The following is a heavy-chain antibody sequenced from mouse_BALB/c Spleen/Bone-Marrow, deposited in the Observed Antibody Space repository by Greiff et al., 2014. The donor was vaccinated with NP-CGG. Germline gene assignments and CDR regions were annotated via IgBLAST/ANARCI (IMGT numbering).Heavy chain of an antibody. V-gene: IGHV1S56*01. CDR2: IYPRNLNT. CDR1: GYTFTSYY. D-gene: IGHD2-3*01. CDR3: ARADGVYAMDY. Sequence: QVQLQQSGPELVKPGASVRISCKASGYTFTSYYIHWVKQRPGQGLEWIGWIYPRNLNTNCNENFKGKATLTADKSSSTAYIQLISLTSEDSAVYFCARADGVYAMDYWGQGTSVTVSS. J-gene: IGHJ4*01.